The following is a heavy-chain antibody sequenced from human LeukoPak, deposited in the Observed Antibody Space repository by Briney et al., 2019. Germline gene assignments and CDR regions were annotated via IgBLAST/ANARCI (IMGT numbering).Heavy chain of an antibody. CDR2: IIPIFGTA. D-gene: IGHD3-22*01. CDR1: GGTFSSYA. J-gene: IGHJ4*02. CDR3: ARGAVYYDSSGGFDY. V-gene: IGHV1-69*06. Sequence: SVKVSCKASGGTFSSYAISWVRQAPGQGLEWMGGIIPIFGTANYAQKFQGRVTITADKSTSTAYMELSSLRSEDTAVYYCARGAVYYDSSGGFDYWGQGTLVTVSS.